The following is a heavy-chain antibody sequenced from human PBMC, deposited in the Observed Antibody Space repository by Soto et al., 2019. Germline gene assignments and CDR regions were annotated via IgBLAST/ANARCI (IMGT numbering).Heavy chain of an antibody. CDR2: IYSGGST. V-gene: IGHV3-53*01. CDR1: GFTVSSNY. J-gene: IGHJ6*02. Sequence: EVQLVESGGGLIQPGGSLRLSCAASGFTVSSNYMSWVRKAPGKGLEWVSVIYSGGSTYYADSVKGRFTISRDNSKNTLYRQMNSLRAEDTAVDYCAGPIGGNYVGGRYYYYGRDVWGQGTTVTVSS. D-gene: IGHD1-7*01. CDR3: AGPIGGNYVGGRYYYYGRDV.